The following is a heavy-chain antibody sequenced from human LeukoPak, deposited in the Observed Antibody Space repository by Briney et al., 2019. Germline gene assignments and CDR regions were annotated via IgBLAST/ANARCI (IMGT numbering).Heavy chain of an antibody. J-gene: IGHJ4*02. Sequence: GESLKISCKTSGYSFTNFWIGWVRQMPGKGLEWTGIIYPADSDTRYSPSFQGQVTISADKSIGTAYLQWSSLRASDTAMYYCARSVPNTSGGVDYWGQGTLVTVSS. V-gene: IGHV5-51*01. CDR3: ARSVPNTSGGVDY. CDR1: GYSFTNFW. D-gene: IGHD6-19*01. CDR2: IYPADSDT.